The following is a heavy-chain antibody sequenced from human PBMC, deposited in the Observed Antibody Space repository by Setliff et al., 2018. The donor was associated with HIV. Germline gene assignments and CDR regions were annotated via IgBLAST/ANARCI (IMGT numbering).Heavy chain of an antibody. J-gene: IGHJ4*02. CDR1: GFTFSSHW. CDR3: ARDSGSTWYASSRSDY. CDR2: IKQDESEE. D-gene: IGHD6-13*01. Sequence: LRLSCAASGFTFSSHWMSWVRQAPGKGLEWVANIKQDESEEWYADSVKGRFTISRDNARNSLYLQMNSLRAEDTAVYYCARDSGSTWYASSRSDYWGQGTLVTVSS. V-gene: IGHV3-7*01.